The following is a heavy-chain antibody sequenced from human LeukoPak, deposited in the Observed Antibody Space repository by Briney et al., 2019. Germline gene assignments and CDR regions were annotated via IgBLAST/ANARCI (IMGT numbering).Heavy chain of an antibody. V-gene: IGHV3-30-3*01. J-gene: IGHJ4*02. CDR3: ARVKGGIAAAGNYFDY. CDR1: GFVFSSYA. Sequence: PGGSLRLSCAASGFVFSSYAMHWVRQGPGKGLEWVAVVSYDGGSKYYADSVKGRITISRDNSKNTLHLQMNSLRMEDTAVYYCARVKGGIAAAGNYFDYWGQGTLVTVSS. CDR2: VSYDGGSK. D-gene: IGHD6-13*01.